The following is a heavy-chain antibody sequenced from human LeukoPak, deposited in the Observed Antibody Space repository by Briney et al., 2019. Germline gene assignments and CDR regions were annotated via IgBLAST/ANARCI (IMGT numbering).Heavy chain of an antibody. CDR3: ARGQSLNDY. CDR2: INPNTGVT. Sequence: ASVKVSCKASGYTFTGYYMHWVRQAPGQGLEWMGWINPNTGVTNYAQKFQGRVTLTRDTSIITAYMELTRLRSDDTAMYYCARGQSLNDYWGQGTLVTVSS. CDR1: GYTFTGYY. J-gene: IGHJ4*02. V-gene: IGHV1-2*02.